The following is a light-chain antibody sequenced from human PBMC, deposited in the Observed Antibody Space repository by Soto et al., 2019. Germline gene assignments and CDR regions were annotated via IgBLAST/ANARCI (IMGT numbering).Light chain of an antibody. CDR1: RSFASSY. CDR2: AAS. V-gene: IGKV3-20*01. CDR3: QQYSASPKWT. J-gene: IGKJ1*01. Sequence: DMVLTQSPGTLSLSPGERATLSCRASRSFASSYLGWYQQKPGQAPRLLLYAASKRATGIPDRFSGSGSGTDFTLTINRLEPEDSAVYYCQQYSASPKWTFGQGTKVDIK.